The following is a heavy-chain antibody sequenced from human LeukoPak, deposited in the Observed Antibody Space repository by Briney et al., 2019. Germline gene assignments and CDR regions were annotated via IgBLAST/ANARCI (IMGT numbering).Heavy chain of an antibody. V-gene: IGHV4-39*07. CDR2: IYYSGST. CDR3: ARTGRLRFLEWLSGYGP. J-gene: IGHJ3*01. CDR1: DGSISSSSYY. D-gene: IGHD3-3*01. Sequence: SETLSLTCTVSDGSISSSSYYWGWIRQPPGKGLEWIGSIYYSGSTYYNPSLKSRVTISVDTSKNQFSLKLSSVTAADTAVYYCARTGRLRFLEWLSGYGPWGQGTMVTVSS.